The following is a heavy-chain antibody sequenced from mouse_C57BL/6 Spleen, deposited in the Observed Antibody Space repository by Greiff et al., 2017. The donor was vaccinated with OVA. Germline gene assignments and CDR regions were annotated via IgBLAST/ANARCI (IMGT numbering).Heavy chain of an antibody. J-gene: IGHJ2*01. D-gene: IGHD1-1*01. CDR3: VSRGYYGSSPFDY. CDR1: GFNIKDYY. Sequence: VQLQQSGAELVKPGASVKLSCTASGFNIKDYYMHWVKQRTEQGLEWIGRIDPEDGETKYAPKFPGKATITADTYSNTAYLQLRSLTSEDTAVYYCVSRGYYGSSPFDYWGQGTTLTVSS. CDR2: IDPEDGET. V-gene: IGHV14-2*01.